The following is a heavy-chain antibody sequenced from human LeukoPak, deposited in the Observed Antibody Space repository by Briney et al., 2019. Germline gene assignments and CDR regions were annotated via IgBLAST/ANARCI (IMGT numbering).Heavy chain of an antibody. D-gene: IGHD3-22*01. Sequence: GGSLRLSCAASGFTFSSYAMHWVRQAPGKGLEWVAVISYDGSNKYYADSVKGRFTISRDNSKNTLYLQINSLRAEDTAVYYCARGWDYYDSSGPTGMDVWGQGTTVTVSS. J-gene: IGHJ6*02. CDR3: ARGWDYYDSSGPTGMDV. CDR2: ISYDGSNK. V-gene: IGHV3-30-3*01. CDR1: GFTFSSYA.